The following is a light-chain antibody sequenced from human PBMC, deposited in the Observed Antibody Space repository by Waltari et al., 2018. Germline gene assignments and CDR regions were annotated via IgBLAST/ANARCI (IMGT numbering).Light chain of an antibody. Sequence: YVLTQPPSVSVAPGKTARITCGGNNIGGRSVHWYQQKPGQAPVLVIYYDSDRPSGIPERFSGSNSGNTATLTISRVEAGDEADYYCQTWHTSSEHPGIFGGGTKLTIL. CDR1: NIGGRS. J-gene: IGLJ2*01. V-gene: IGLV3-21*04. CDR3: QTWHTSSEHPGI. CDR2: YDS.